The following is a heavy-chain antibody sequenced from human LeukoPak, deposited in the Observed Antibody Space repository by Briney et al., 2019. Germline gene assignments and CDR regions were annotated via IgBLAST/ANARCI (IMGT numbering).Heavy chain of an antibody. D-gene: IGHD3-22*01. CDR3: ARGDYYETSGPFGY. Sequence: PGGSLRLSCAASGFTFDDYGMSWVRQAPGKGLEWVSGINWNGGSRCYADSVKGRFTISRDNAKNSLYLQMNSLRAEDTALYYCARGDYYETSGPFGYWGQGTLVIVSS. V-gene: IGHV3-20*04. CDR1: GFTFDDYG. J-gene: IGHJ4*02. CDR2: INWNGGSR.